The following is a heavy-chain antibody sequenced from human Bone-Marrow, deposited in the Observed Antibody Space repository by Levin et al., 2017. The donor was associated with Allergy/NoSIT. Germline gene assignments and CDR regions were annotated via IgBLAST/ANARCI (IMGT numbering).Heavy chain of an antibody. CDR3: ARDRKDCSGGSCSDNWFDP. D-gene: IGHD2-15*01. CDR1: GFTVSDYH. CDR2: ISSSAGTI. V-gene: IGHV3-11*01. J-gene: IGHJ5*02. Sequence: GGSLRLSCAASGFTVSDYHMSWFRQAPGKGLEWLAYISSSAGTIYYADSVRGRFTISRDNAENSLYLQMNSLRAEDTAVYYCARDRKDCSGGSCSDNWFDPWGQGTLVAVSS.